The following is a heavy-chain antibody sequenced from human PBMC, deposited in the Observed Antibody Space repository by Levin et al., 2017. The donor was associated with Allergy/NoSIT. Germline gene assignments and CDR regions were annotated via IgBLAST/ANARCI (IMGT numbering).Heavy chain of an antibody. CDR1: GYTFTSYY. Sequence: ASVKVSCKASGYTFTSYYMHWVRQAPGQGLEWMGIINPSGGSTSYAQKFQGRVTMTRDTSTSTVYMELSSLRSEDTAVYYCARAGGIAARPRGWFDPWGQGTLVTVSS. CDR3: ARAGGIAARPRGWFDP. D-gene: IGHD6-6*01. V-gene: IGHV1-46*01. CDR2: INPSGGST. J-gene: IGHJ5*02.